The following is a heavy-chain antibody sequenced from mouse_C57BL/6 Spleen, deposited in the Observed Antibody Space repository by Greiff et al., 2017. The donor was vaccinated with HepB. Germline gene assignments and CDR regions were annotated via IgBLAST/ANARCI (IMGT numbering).Heavy chain of an antibody. CDR1: GFSLTSYA. CDR2: IWTGGGT. CDR3: ARNSVTTVVAPMDY. J-gene: IGHJ4*01. V-gene: IGHV2-9-1*01. D-gene: IGHD1-1*01. Sequence: VQLQESGPGLVAPSQSLSITCTVSGFSLTSYAISWVRQPPGKGLEWLGVIWTGGGTNYNSALKSRLSISKDNSKSQVFLKMNSLQTDDTARYYCARNSVTTVVAPMDYWGQGTSVTVSS.